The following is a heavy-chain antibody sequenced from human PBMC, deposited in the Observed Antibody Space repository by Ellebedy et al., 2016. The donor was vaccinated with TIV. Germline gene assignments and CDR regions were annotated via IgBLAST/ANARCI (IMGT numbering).Heavy chain of an antibody. CDR3: AGRSGTYSDAFDI. V-gene: IGHV3-23*01. J-gene: IGHJ3*02. CDR2: ISGSVTST. Sequence: GESLKISXAASGFTFSSYFMSWVRQAPGKGLEWVSAISGSVTSTYSADSVKGRFTISRDNSKNTLYLQMNSLRAEDTAVYYCAGRSGTYSDAFDIWGQGTMVTVSS. D-gene: IGHD1-26*01. CDR1: GFTFSSYF.